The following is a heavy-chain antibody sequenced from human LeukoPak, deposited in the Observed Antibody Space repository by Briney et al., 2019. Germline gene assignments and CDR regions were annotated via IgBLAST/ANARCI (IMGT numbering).Heavy chain of an antibody. J-gene: IGHJ4*02. V-gene: IGHV3-7*01. Sequence: PGGSLRLSCAASGSTFSSYWMSWVRQAPGKGLEWVANIKQDGSEKYYVDSVKGRFTISRDNAKNSLYLQINSLRAEDTAVYYCARSIVPDGTSPFDYWGQGTLVTVSS. CDR1: GSTFSSYW. D-gene: IGHD6-13*01. CDR3: ARSIVPDGTSPFDY. CDR2: IKQDGSEK.